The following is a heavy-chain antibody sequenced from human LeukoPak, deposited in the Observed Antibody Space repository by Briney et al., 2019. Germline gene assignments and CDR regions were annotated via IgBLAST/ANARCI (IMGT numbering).Heavy chain of an antibody. CDR1: GYTFTGYY. D-gene: IGHD6-6*01. CDR3: ARVYSSSSDYYYYMDV. J-gene: IGHJ6*03. CDR2: IDPNSGGT. Sequence: ASVKVSCKASGYTFTGYYMHWVRQAPGQGPEWMGWIDPNSGGTNYAQKFQGRVTMTRDTSISTAYMELSRLRSEDTAVYYCARVYSSSSDYYYYMDVWGKGTTVTVSS. V-gene: IGHV1-2*02.